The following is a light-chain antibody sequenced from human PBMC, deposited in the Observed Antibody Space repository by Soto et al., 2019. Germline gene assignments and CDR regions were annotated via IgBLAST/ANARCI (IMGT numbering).Light chain of an antibody. CDR3: GSWDHSVSGFV. J-gene: IGLJ1*01. Sequence: QSVLTQPPSVSAAPGQKVTISCSGSTSNIGNNYVSWFQQLPGTAPKLIIYQSNRRPSGIPDRSSGSKSGTSATLGITGLPTGDEADYYCGSWDHSVSGFVFGTGTKVTVL. CDR1: TSNIGNNY. V-gene: IGLV1-51*02. CDR2: QSN.